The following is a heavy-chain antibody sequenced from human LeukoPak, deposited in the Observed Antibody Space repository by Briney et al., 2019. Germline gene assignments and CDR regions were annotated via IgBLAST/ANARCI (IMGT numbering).Heavy chain of an antibody. V-gene: IGHV1-24*01. Sequence: ASVKVSCKVSGYTLTELSMHWVRQAPGKGLEWMGGFDPEDGETIYAQKFQGRVTMTEDTSTDTAYMELSSLRSEDTAVYYCATESPLTLGQAYYFDYWGQGTLVTVSS. CDR2: FDPEDGET. J-gene: IGHJ4*02. CDR1: GYTLTELS. CDR3: ATESPLTLGQAYYFDY.